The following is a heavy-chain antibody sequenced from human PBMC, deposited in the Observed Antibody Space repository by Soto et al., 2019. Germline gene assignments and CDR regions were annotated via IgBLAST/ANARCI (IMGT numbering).Heavy chain of an antibody. CDR3: ARSRDIVVVPAAANYYYYGMDV. J-gene: IGHJ6*02. CDR2: IYPGDSDT. V-gene: IGHV5-51*01. D-gene: IGHD2-2*01. CDR1: GYSFTSYW. Sequence: PGESLKISCKGSGYSFTSYWIGWVRQMPGKGLEWMGIIYPGDSDTRYSPSFQGQVTISADKSISTAYLQWSSLKASDTAMYYCARSRDIVVVPAAANYYYYGMDVWGQGTTVTVSS.